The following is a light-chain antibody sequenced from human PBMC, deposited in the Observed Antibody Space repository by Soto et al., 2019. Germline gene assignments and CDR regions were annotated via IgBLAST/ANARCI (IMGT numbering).Light chain of an antibody. CDR1: QSINNY. J-gene: IGKJ1*01. CDR2: AAS. CDR3: QQSYNTPRT. V-gene: IGKV1-39*01. Sequence: DIQMTQSPSSLSPSVGDRVTITGRASQSINNYLHWFQQKPGKAPKLLIYAASTLQGGVPSRFSGSGSGTDFTLTISSLHPEDFAAYFCQQSYNTPRTFGQGTKVDIK.